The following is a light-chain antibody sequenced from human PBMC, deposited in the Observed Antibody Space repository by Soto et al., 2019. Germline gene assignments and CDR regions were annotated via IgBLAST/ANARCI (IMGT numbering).Light chain of an antibody. CDR2: DNN. CDR1: SSNIGSNF. V-gene: IGLV1-51*01. CDR3: ATWDSSLSAHV. J-gene: IGLJ1*01. Sequence: QSVLTQPPSVSAAPGQMVTISCSGSSSNIGSNFVSWYQQLPGTAPKLLIYDNNKRPSGIPDRFSGSKSGTSATLGITGLQTGDEADYCCATWDSSLSAHVFGTGTKVTVL.